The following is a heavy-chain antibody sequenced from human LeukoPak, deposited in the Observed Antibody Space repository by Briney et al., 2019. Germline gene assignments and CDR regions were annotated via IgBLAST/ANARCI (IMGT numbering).Heavy chain of an antibody. CDR3: AREGLGYSSGWTSPFDY. V-gene: IGHV3-21*01. CDR1: GFTFSGYS. CDR2: ISSSTTYI. J-gene: IGHJ4*02. Sequence: PGGSLRLSCVASGFTFSGYSMNWVRQAPGKGLEWVSSISSSTTYIHYADSVKGRFTISRDNAKNSLYLQMNSLRAEDTAVYYCAREGLGYSSGWTSPFDYWGQGTLVTVSS. D-gene: IGHD6-19*01.